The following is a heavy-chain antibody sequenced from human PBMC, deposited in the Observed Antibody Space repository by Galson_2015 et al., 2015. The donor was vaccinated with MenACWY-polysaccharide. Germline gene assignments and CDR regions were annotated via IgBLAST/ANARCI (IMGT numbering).Heavy chain of an antibody. Sequence: SLRLSCAASGLTLSSYTMTWVRQAPGKGLEWVSTISGSGGDTYSVDSVKGRFTVSRGISKNTVFLQMNTLRAEDTAVYYCAKANYNSGTFLYGMDVWGQGTLVTVSS. D-gene: IGHD3-10*01. CDR3: AKANYNSGTFLYGMDV. CDR1: GLTLSSYT. V-gene: IGHV3-23*01. J-gene: IGHJ6*02. CDR2: ISGSGGDT.